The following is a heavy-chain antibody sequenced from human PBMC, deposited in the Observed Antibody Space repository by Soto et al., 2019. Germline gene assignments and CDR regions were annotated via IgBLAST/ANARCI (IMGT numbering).Heavy chain of an antibody. V-gene: IGHV4-39*01. CDR1: GGSISSSSYY. CDR3: ARHDRQQLVFSWFDP. Sequence: SETLSLTCTVSGGSISSSSYYWGWIRQPPGKGLEWIGSIYYSGSTYYNPSLKSRVTISVDTSKNQFSLKLSSVTAADTAVYYCARHDRQQLVFSWFDPWGQGTLVTVSS. CDR2: IYYSGST. J-gene: IGHJ5*02. D-gene: IGHD6-13*01.